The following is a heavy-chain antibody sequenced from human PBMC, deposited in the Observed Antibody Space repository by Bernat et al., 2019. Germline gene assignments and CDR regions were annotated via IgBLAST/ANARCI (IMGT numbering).Heavy chain of an antibody. CDR2: ISYDGNNK. Sequence: QVHLVESGGGVVQPGRSLRLSCAASGFTFSASGMDWVRQAPGKGLEWVSLISYDGNNKNYADSVKGRFTISRDNSKNTVYLQMDSLRAEDSAIYYCARHGSEWSRDHWGLGTLVTVPS. D-gene: IGHD3-3*01. V-gene: IGHV3-33*01. CDR3: ARHGSEWSRDH. CDR1: GFTFSASG. J-gene: IGHJ4*02.